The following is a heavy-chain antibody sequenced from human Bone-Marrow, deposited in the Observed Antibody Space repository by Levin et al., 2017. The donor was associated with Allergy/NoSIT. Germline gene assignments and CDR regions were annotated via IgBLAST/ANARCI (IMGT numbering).Heavy chain of an antibody. Sequence: QTLSLTCTFSGFSLTTAGVAVGWIRQPPGKALEWLALIYYNDDQHYNPSLKSRPTITKDSSKDQVVLTLTNMDPVDTATYYCARARYYDLGGNWFDRWGQGTLVTVSS. CDR2: IYYNDDQ. CDR1: GFSLTTAGVA. V-gene: IGHV2-5*01. CDR3: ARARYYDLGGNWFDR. J-gene: IGHJ5*02. D-gene: IGHD3-3*01.